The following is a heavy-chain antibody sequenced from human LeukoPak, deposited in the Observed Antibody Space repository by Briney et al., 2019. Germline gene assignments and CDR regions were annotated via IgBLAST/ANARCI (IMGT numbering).Heavy chain of an antibody. D-gene: IGHD4-17*01. CDR1: GGSISSSNW. V-gene: IGHV4-4*02. CDR3: ARDDPTVTTGLDP. CDR2: IYHSGST. J-gene: IGHJ5*02. Sequence: PSETLSLTCAVSGGSISSSNWWSWVRQPPGKGLEWIGEIYHSGSTNYNPSLKSRVTISVDTSKNQFSLKLSSVTAADTAVYYCARDDPTVTTGLDPWGQGTLVTVSS.